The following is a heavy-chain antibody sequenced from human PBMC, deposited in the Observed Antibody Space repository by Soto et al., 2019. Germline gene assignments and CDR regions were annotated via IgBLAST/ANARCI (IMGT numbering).Heavy chain of an antibody. CDR1: GGSISSSGYW. D-gene: IGHD4-17*01. CDR3: AKRAYGDPFDP. Sequence: HLQLQESGPGLVKPSETLSLTCAVSGGSISSSGYWWGWIRQPPGKGLEWIATIYDTGSTFYNPSLKSRVTISADPSRNHFSLKLNSVTAADTAVYYCAKRAYGDPFDPWGQGALVTVSS. V-gene: IGHV4-39*02. J-gene: IGHJ5*02. CDR2: IYDTGST.